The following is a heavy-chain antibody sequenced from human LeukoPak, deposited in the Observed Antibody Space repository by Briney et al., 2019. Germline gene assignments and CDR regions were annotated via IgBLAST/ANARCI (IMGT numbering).Heavy chain of an antibody. CDR1: GFTFSSYG. V-gene: IGHV3-30*02. CDR3: AKALTRFPDY. D-gene: IGHD3-3*01. Sequence: GGSLRLSCAASGFTFSSYGMHLVRQAPGKGLEWVAFIRYDGSNKYYADSVKGRFTISRDNSKNTLYLQMNSLRAEDTAVYYCAKALTRFPDYWGQGTLVTVSS. J-gene: IGHJ4*02. CDR2: IRYDGSNK.